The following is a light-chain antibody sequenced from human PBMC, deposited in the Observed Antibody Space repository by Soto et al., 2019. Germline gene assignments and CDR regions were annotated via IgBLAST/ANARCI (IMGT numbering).Light chain of an antibody. Sequence: DIQMTQSPSSLSASVGDRVTITCRASQSISSYLNWYQQKPGKAPKLLIYAASSLQSGVQSRFSDSGSGTDFTLTISSLQPEDFATYYCQQSYSTPYTFGQGTKLEIK. CDR2: AAS. V-gene: IGKV1-39*01. CDR1: QSISSY. CDR3: QQSYSTPYT. J-gene: IGKJ2*01.